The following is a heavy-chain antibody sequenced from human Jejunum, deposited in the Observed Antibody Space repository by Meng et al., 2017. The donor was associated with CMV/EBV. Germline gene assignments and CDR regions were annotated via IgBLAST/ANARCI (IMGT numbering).Heavy chain of an antibody. J-gene: IGHJ4*02. Sequence: LQLDGSGPELVKPSETLSPLCTVSGDSISSSNYYWGWIRQSPGKGLEWIGSIYYTGSTYYNPSLKSRLTISIDTSKNQFSLKLSSVTAADTAIYYCARGLSTSSSGYWGQGTLVTVSS. CDR2: IYYTGST. D-gene: IGHD6-6*01. V-gene: IGHV4-39*07. CDR1: GDSISSSNYY. CDR3: ARGLSTSSSGY.